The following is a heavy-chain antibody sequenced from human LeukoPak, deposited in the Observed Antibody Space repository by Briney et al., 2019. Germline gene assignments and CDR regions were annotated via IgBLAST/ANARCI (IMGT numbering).Heavy chain of an antibody. D-gene: IGHD6-19*01. CDR2: HSHSGSA. J-gene: IGHJ5*02. CDR1: GASINSDTYY. CDR3: ARDTPGIAVGLVDWFDP. V-gene: IGHV4-39*07. Sequence: PSETLSLTCTVSGASINSDTYYWGWIRQPPGKGLEWIGTHSHSGSAYYNPSLRSRITMSLDTSENQLSLKLSSVTAADTAGYYCARDTPGIAVGLVDWFDPWGQGTLVTVSS.